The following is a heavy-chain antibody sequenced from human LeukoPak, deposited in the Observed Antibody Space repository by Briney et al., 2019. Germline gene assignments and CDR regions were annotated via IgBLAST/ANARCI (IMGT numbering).Heavy chain of an antibody. CDR1: GGSISGSSYY. CDR3: ARHRSYYFDY. Sequence: PSETLSLTCTVSGGSISGSSYYWGWIRQPPGKGLEWIGSIFYGGNTSYNPSLKSRVTISVDTSKNQFSLKVDSVTAADTAVFYCARHRSYYFDYWGRGMLVTVSS. CDR2: IFYGGNT. V-gene: IGHV4-39*01. D-gene: IGHD3-10*01. J-gene: IGHJ4*02.